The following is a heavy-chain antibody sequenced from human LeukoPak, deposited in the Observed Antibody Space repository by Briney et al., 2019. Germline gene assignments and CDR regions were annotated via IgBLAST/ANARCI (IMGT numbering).Heavy chain of an antibody. CDR1: GFTFSSYG. CDR2: IWYDGSNK. Sequence: GGSLRLSCAASGFTFSSYGMPWVRQAPGKGLEWVAVIWYDGSNKYYADSVKGRFTISRDNSKNTLYLQMNSLRAEDTAVYYCARGTVAELAFDIWGQGTMVTVSS. CDR3: ARGTVAELAFDI. D-gene: IGHD6-19*01. V-gene: IGHV3-33*01. J-gene: IGHJ3*02.